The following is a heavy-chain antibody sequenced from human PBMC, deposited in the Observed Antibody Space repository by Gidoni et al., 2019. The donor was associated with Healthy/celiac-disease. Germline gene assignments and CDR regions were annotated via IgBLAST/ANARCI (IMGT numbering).Heavy chain of an antibody. J-gene: IGHJ3*02. Sequence: EVQLVESGGGLVQPGRSLRLSCTASGFTFGDYAMSWFRQAPGKGLEWGGFIRSKAYGGTTEYAASVKGRFTISRDDSKSIAYLQMNSLKTEDTAVYYCTRDRGEWELPTDAFDIWGQGTMVTVSS. CDR2: IRSKAYGGTT. D-gene: IGHD1-26*01. CDR1: GFTFGDYA. V-gene: IGHV3-49*03. CDR3: TRDRGEWELPTDAFDI.